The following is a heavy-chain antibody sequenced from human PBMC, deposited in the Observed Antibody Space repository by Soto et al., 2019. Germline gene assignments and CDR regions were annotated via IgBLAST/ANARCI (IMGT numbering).Heavy chain of an antibody. V-gene: IGHV4-4*02. Sequence: QVQLQESGPGLVKPSGTLSLTCAVSGGSISSSNWWSWVRQPPGKGLEWIGEIFHSGSTNYNPSLTSRVTKSVDKSKSPSAPHLTSVTAADTAVYYCARADSFDSSGYFAYWGQGTLVTVSS. CDR3: ARADSFDSSGYFAY. CDR2: IFHSGST. J-gene: IGHJ4*02. CDR1: GGSISSSNW. D-gene: IGHD3-22*01.